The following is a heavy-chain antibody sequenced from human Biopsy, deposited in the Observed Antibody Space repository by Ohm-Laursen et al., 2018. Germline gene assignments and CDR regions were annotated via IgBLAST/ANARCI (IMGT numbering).Heavy chain of an antibody. CDR2: ITWNSGSI. Sequence: SSLRLSCAPSGFTFVDYALHWVRQAPGKGLAWVSGITWNSGSIGYADSVKGRFSIFRDNAKHSLYLQMNSLRAEDTALYYRAKDLGQVTAAIGYWGQGTLVTVSS. V-gene: IGHV3-9*01. CDR3: AKDLGQVTAAIGY. D-gene: IGHD2-21*02. J-gene: IGHJ4*02. CDR1: GFTFVDYA.